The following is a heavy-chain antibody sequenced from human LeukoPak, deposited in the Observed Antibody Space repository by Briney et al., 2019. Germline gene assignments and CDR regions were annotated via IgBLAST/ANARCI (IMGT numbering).Heavy chain of an antibody. CDR2: IDPSDSYT. CDR1: GYSFTTYW. Sequence: GESLQISCQGSGYSFTTYWISWVRQMPGKGLEWMGRIDPSDSYTNYSPSFQGHVTISADKSISTAYLQWSSLKASDTAMYYCARLDNTVVNPLDYWGQGTLVTVSS. V-gene: IGHV5-10-1*01. J-gene: IGHJ4*02. D-gene: IGHD4-23*01. CDR3: ARLDNTVVNPLDY.